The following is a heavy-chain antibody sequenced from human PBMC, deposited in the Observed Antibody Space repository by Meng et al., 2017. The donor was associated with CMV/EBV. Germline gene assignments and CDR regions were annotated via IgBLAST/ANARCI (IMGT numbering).Heavy chain of an antibody. CDR2: IRYDGSNK. J-gene: IGHJ6*02. V-gene: IGHV3-30*02. CDR3: AKDGWDTAMPEGVNGMDV. Sequence: GGSLRLSCAASGFTFSSYGMHWVRQAPGKGREGVAFIRYDGSNKYYADSVKGRFTISRDNSKNTLYLQMNSLRAEDTAVYYCAKDGWDTAMPEGVNGMDVWGQGTTVTVSS. D-gene: IGHD5-18*01. CDR1: GFTFSSYG.